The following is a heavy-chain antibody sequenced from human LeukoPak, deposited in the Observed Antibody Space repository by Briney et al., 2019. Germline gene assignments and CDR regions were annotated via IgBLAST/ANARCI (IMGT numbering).Heavy chain of an antibody. J-gene: IGHJ4*02. V-gene: IGHV1-69*05. CDR1: GGTFSSYA. CDR3: AREHRDYGASDY. Sequence: SVKVSCKASGGTFSSYAISWVRQAPGQGLEWVGRIIPIFGTANYAQKFQGRVTITTDESTSTAYMELSSLRSEDTAVYYCAREHRDYGASDYWGQGTLVTVSS. D-gene: IGHD4-17*01. CDR2: IIPIFGTA.